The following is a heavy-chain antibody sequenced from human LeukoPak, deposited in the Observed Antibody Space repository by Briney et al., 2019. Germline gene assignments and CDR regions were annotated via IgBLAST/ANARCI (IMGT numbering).Heavy chain of an antibody. D-gene: IGHD1-26*01. V-gene: IGHV4-61*02. CDR3: ASGRWELLNYYYMDV. J-gene: IGHJ6*03. Sequence: PSETLSLTCTVSGGSISSGSYYWSWIRQPAGKGLEWIGRIYTSGSTNYNPSLKSRVTISVDTSKNQFSLKLSSVTAADTAVYYCASGRWELLNYYYMDVWGKGTTVTISS. CDR1: GGSISSGSYY. CDR2: IYTSGST.